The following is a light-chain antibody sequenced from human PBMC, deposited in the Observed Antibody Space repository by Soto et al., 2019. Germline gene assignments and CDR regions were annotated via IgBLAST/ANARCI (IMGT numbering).Light chain of an antibody. CDR2: GAS. Sequence: EIVMTQSPDTLSXSXXXXXTXXCRXSQSIRSNLAWYQQRPGQAPRLLMYGASTRADGIPARFTGSGSGTEFTLTISSLQSEDFAVYYCQQYHIWPPWTSGQGTKVDIK. J-gene: IGKJ1*01. CDR3: QQYHIWPPWT. CDR1: QSIRSN. V-gene: IGKV3-15*01.